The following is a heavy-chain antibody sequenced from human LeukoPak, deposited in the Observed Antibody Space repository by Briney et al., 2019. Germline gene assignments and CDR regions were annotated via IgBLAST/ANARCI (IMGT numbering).Heavy chain of an antibody. D-gene: IGHD3-3*01. Sequence: PGGSLRLSCAASGFTFSSYAMSWVRQAPGKGLEWVSGIHWNSGRTGYADSVKGRFTISRDNAKDSLYLQMNSLRAEDTALYYCAKDATRIRIFGDAFDIWGQGTMVTVSS. V-gene: IGHV3-9*01. CDR1: GFTFSSYA. J-gene: IGHJ3*02. CDR2: IHWNSGRT. CDR3: AKDATRIRIFGDAFDI.